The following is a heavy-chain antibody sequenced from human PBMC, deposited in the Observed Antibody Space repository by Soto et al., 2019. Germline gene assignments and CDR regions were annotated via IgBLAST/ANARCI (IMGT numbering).Heavy chain of an antibody. Sequence: GESRKSSCKGSGYSFTSYWIGWVRQMPGKGLEWVAIIYPRDADTRYSPSFQGQVTISADKSISTAYLQWSSLKASDTAMYYCARQAGSGWTRMDVWGQGTTVTVSS. CDR3: ARQAGSGWTRMDV. V-gene: IGHV5-51*01. J-gene: IGHJ6*02. CDR2: IYPRDADT. D-gene: IGHD6-19*01. CDR1: GYSFTSYW.